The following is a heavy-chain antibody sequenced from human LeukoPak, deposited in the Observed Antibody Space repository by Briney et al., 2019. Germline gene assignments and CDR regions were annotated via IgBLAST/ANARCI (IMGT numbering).Heavy chain of an antibody. Sequence: PSETLSLTCTVSGGSISSYYWSWIRQPPGKGLEWIGYIYYSGSTNYNPSLKSRVTISVDTSKNQFSLKLSSVTAADTAVYYCTRPGYYYDSSGYYYGYYYYYMDVWGKGTTVTVSS. CDR2: IYYSGST. D-gene: IGHD3-22*01. J-gene: IGHJ6*03. V-gene: IGHV4-59*01. CDR1: GGSISSYY. CDR3: TRPGYYYDSSGYYYGYYYYYMDV.